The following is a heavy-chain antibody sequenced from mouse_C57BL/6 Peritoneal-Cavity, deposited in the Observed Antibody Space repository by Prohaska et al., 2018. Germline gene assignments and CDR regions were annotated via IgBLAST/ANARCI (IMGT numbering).Heavy chain of an antibody. CDR3: TRGYGRRGWYFDV. Sequence: QVQLQQSGAELVRPGASVTLSCKASGYTFTDYEMHWVKQTPVHGLEWIGAIDPETGGTAYNQKFKGKAILTADKSSSTAYMELRSLTSEDSAVYYCTRGYGRRGWYFDVWCTGTTVTVSS. J-gene: IGHJ1*03. CDR1: GYTFTDYE. V-gene: IGHV1-15*01. CDR2: IDPETGGT. D-gene: IGHD1-1*01.